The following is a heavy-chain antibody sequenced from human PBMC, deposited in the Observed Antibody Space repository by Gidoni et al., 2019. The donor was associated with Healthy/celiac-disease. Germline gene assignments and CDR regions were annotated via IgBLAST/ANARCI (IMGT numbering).Heavy chain of an antibody. D-gene: IGHD6-13*01. V-gene: IGHV4-34*01. CDR1: GGSCSGYY. CDR3: ARGGMSLDY. J-gene: IGHJ4*02. CDR2: IHHSGST. Sequence: QVQLQQWGAGLLKPSETLSLTCAVYGGSCSGYYWIWIRQPPGKGLEWIGEIHHSGSTNYNPACKSRVTISVDTSKNQFSLKLSSVTAADTAVYYCARGGMSLDYWGQGTLVTVSS.